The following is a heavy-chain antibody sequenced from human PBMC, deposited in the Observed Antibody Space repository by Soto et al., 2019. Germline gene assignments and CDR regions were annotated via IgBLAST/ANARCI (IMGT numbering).Heavy chain of an antibody. Sequence: PSETLSLTCTVSGGSISSYYWSWIRQPPGKGLEWIGYIYYSGSTNYNPSLKSRVTISVDTSKNQFSLKLSSVTAADTAVYYCARDMPETNIAVAGTSYSGAFDIWGQGTMVTVSS. J-gene: IGHJ3*02. CDR3: ARDMPETNIAVAGTSYSGAFDI. CDR1: GGSISSYY. V-gene: IGHV4-59*01. D-gene: IGHD6-19*01. CDR2: IYYSGST.